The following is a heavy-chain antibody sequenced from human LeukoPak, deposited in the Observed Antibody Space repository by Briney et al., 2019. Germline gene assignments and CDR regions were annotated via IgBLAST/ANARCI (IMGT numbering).Heavy chain of an antibody. Sequence: ASVKVSCKASGYTFTSYYMHWVRQAPGQGLEWMGIINPSGGSTSYAQKFQGRVTMTRDTSTSTVYMELSSLRSEDTAVYYCAGHQTAYYYDSSGYLYWGQGTLVTVSS. J-gene: IGHJ4*02. V-gene: IGHV1-46*01. CDR2: INPSGGST. CDR3: AGHQTAYYYDSSGYLY. D-gene: IGHD3-22*01. CDR1: GYTFTSYY.